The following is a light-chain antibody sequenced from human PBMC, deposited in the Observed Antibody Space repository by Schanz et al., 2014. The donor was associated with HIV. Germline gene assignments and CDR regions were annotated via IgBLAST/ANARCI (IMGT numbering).Light chain of an antibody. J-gene: IGKJ1*01. V-gene: IGKV3-20*01. CDR2: GAS. CDR3: QQYGSSPWT. CDR1: QGVSSQ. Sequence: EIVLTQSPGTLSLSPGERATLSCRASQGVSSQLAWYQQRPGQAPRLLIYGASSRATGIPDRFSGSGSGTDFTLTISRLEPEDFAVYYCQQYGSSPWTFGQGTKVEIK.